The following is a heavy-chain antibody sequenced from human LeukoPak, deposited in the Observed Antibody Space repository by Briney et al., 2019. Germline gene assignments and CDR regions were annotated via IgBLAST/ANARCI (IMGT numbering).Heavy chain of an antibody. CDR2: INHSGST. CDR1: GGSFSGYY. D-gene: IGHD3-10*01. Sequence: SETLSLTCAVYGGSFSGYYWSWIRQPPGKGLEWIGEINHSGSTNYNPSLKMRVTISVDTSKNQFSLKLSSVTAADTAVYYCARGPILLWFGELAGYFDYWGQGTLVTVSS. V-gene: IGHV4-34*01. J-gene: IGHJ4*02. CDR3: ARGPILLWFGELAGYFDY.